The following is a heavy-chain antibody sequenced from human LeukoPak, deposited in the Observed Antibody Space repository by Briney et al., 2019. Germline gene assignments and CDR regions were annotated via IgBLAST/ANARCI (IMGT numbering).Heavy chain of an antibody. CDR3: AKATPGATGAFDI. D-gene: IGHD1-26*01. J-gene: IGHJ3*02. V-gene: IGHV3-9*01. CDR1: GFTFDDYA. CDR2: IGWLSGNI. Sequence: GRSLRLSCAASGFTFDDYAMHWVRQAPGKGLEWVSGIGWLSGNIVYADSVKGRFTISRDNAKNSLYLQMNSLRAEDTALYYCAKATPGATGAFDIWGQGTMVTVSS.